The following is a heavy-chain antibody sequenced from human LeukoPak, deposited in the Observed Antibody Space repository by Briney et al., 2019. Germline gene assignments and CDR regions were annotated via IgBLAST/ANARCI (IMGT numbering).Heavy chain of an antibody. CDR1: GASISSYY. D-gene: IGHD3-10*01. J-gene: IGHJ5*02. CDR2: IYTSGTT. Sequence: PSETLSLTCTVSGASISSYYWSWIRLPAGKGLEWIGHIYTSGTTNFNPSLKSRVTMSVDTSKNQFSLSLSSVTAADTAVYYCARVYYSRFDPWGQGTLVTVSS. CDR3: ARVYYSRFDP. V-gene: IGHV4-4*07.